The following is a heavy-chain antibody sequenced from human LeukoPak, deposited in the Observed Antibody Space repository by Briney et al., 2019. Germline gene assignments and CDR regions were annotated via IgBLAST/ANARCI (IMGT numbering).Heavy chain of an antibody. CDR3: ARPYCSGNSCYSPPDY. D-gene: IGHD2-15*01. Sequence: GGSLRLSCAASGFTFSSYSMNWVRQAPGKGLEWVSSISGSSSYIYYADSVKGRFTISRDNAQNSLYLQMNSLRAEDTAVYYCARPYCSGNSCYSPPDYWGQGTLVTVSS. V-gene: IGHV3-21*01. J-gene: IGHJ4*02. CDR1: GFTFSSYS. CDR2: ISGSSSYI.